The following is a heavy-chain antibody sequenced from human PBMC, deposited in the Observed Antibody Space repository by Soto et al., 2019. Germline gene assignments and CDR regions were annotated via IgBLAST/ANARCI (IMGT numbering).Heavy chain of an antibody. CDR2: IYYRSKWYN. Sequence: SQTLSLTCTISGDSVSSNSAAWNWIRQSPSRGLEWLGRIYYRSKWYNDYAVSVKSRITINPDTSKNQFSLQLNSVTPEDTAVYYCARVPIVVVPAASGYYYYYYGMDVWGQGTTVTV. J-gene: IGHJ6*02. CDR1: GDSVSSNSAA. V-gene: IGHV6-1*01. CDR3: ARVPIVVVPAASGYYYYYYGMDV. D-gene: IGHD2-2*01.